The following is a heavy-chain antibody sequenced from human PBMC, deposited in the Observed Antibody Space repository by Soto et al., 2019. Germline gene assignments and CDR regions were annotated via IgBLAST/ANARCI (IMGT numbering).Heavy chain of an antibody. CDR3: ARDEPYCSGGSCYTTWYYGMDD. J-gene: IGHJ6*02. D-gene: IGHD2-15*01. CDR1: GFTFSSYS. Sequence: PGGSLRLSCAASGFTFSSYSMNWVRQAPGKGLEWVSYISSSGSTIYYADSVKGRFTISRDNATNSLYLQMNSLRAEDTAVYYCARDEPYCSGGSCYTTWYYGMDDWGQGTTVTVSS. CDR2: ISSSGSTI. V-gene: IGHV3-48*04.